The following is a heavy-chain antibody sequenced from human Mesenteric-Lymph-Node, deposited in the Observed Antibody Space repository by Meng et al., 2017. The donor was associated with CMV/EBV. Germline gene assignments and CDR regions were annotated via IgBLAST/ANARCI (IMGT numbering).Heavy chain of an antibody. CDR3: SKDQWGGSSTLTGMDV. CDR1: GFTFSNSA. J-gene: IGHJ6*02. Sequence: GGSLRLSYAVSGFTFSNSAMHWVRQAPGKGLEWVSMISDDGSRIYHANSVKGRFTISRDNCKNTLYLQMNSLRTEDTALYYCSKDQWGGSSTLTGMDVWGQGTTVTVSS. V-gene: IGHV3-30-3*01. CDR2: ISDDGSRI. D-gene: IGHD6-6*01.